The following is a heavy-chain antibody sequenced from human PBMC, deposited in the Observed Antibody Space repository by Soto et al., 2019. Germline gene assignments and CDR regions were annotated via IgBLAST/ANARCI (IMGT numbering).Heavy chain of an antibody. CDR2: IYYSGST. CDR1: VGSVSSGDYY. V-gene: IGHV4-30-4*01. CDR3: ARDRLSEGMDV. D-gene: IGHD2-15*01. Sequence: SLYLTCTVSVGSVSSGDYYWSWIRQPPGKGLEWSGYIYYSGSTYYNPSLKSRVTISVDTSKNQFSLKLSSVTAADTAVYYCARDRLSEGMDVWGQGTRVTVSS. J-gene: IGHJ6*02.